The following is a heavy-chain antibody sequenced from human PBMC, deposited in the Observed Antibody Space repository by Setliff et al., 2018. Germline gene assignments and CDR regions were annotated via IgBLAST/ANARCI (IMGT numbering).Heavy chain of an antibody. J-gene: IGHJ4*02. CDR3: ARRETYYNFWSGYYAY. Sequence: SETLSLTCAVYGGSFSSYYWGWIRQPPGKGLEWIGSIYYSGSTYYNPSLKSRVTISVDTSKNQFSLKLSSVTAADTAVYYCARRETYYNFWSGYYAYWGQGTLVTAPQ. V-gene: IGHV4-39*07. CDR2: IYYSGST. D-gene: IGHD3-3*01. CDR1: GGSFSSYY.